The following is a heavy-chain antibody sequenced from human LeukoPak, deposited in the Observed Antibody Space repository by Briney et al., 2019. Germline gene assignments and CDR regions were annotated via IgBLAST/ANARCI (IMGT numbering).Heavy chain of an antibody. CDR3: ARGRRLGSSSWYGNIDY. J-gene: IGHJ4*02. Sequence: GGSLRLSCAASGFTFSSYGMHWVRQAPGKGLEWVAVISYDGSNKYYADSVKGRFTISRDNSKNTLYLQMNSLRAEDTAVYYCARGRRLGSSSWYGNIDYWGQGTLVTVSS. CDR2: ISYDGSNK. D-gene: IGHD6-13*01. CDR1: GFTFSSYG. V-gene: IGHV3-30*03.